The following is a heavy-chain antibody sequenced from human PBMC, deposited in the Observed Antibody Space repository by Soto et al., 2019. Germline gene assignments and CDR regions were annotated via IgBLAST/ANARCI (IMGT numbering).Heavy chain of an antibody. J-gene: IGHJ4*02. D-gene: IGHD6-19*01. CDR3: ARGGSGRYEDVDY. Sequence: PGGSLRLSCAASGLTFSSYSMNWVRQAPGKGLEWVSSISTSSSYIHYADSVKGRFTISRDNAKNSMYLQMNSLRAEDTAVYYCARGGSGRYEDVDYWGQGTLVTVSS. CDR1: GLTFSSYS. CDR2: ISTSSSYI. V-gene: IGHV3-21*01.